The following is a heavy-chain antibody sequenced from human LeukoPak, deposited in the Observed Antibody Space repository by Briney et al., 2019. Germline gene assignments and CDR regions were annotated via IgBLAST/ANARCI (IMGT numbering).Heavy chain of an antibody. J-gene: IGHJ6*02. CDR3: AKGTSIAQSYYYGMDV. D-gene: IGHD6-6*01. CDR2: INSDGSST. CDR1: GFTFSSYW. V-gene: IGHV3-74*01. Sequence: GGSLRLSCAASGFTFSSYWMHWVRQAPGKGLLYVSRINSDGSSTDYADSVKGRSTISRDNSKNTLYLQMNSLRAEDTAVYYCAKGTSIAQSYYYGMDVWGQGTTVTVSS.